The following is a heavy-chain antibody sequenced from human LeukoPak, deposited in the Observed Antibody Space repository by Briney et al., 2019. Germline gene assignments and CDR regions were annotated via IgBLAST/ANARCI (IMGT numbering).Heavy chain of an antibody. D-gene: IGHD6-6*01. V-gene: IGHV4-59*08. CDR3: ARLWDSSSSLDY. CDR2: IYYSGGT. CDR1: GGSISSYY. Sequence: PSETLSLTCTVSGGSISSYYWTWIRQPPGKGLGLEWIGYIYYSGGTNYNPSLKSRVTISIDTSKNQVSLKLSSVTAADTAVYYCARLWDSSSSLDYCGQGTLVTVSS. J-gene: IGHJ4*02.